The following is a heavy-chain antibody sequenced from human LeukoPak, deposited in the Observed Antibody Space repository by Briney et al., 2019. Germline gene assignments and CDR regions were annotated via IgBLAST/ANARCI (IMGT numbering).Heavy chain of an antibody. J-gene: IGHJ5*02. V-gene: IGHV1-46*01. CDR1: GYTFTNYY. CDR3: ARDGDENSSSWSWFDP. D-gene: IGHD6-13*01. CDR2: INPSAGTT. Sequence: VASVKVSCKASGYTFTNYYMHWVRQAPGQGLEWMGIINPSAGTTTYAQKFQGRVTMTRDTSTSTVYMELSSLRSEDTAVYYCARDGDENSSSWSWFDPWGQGTLVAVSS.